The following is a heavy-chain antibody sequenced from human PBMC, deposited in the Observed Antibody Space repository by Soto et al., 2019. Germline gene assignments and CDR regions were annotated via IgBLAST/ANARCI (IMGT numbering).Heavy chain of an antibody. V-gene: IGHV2-5*02. Sequence: QITLKESGPTLVKPTQTLTLTCNVSGVSLSTGGVGVGWIRQPPGKARERLALSYWDDDHRSSPSLQSRLTITNDPSKNQVCLTLTSMAPEDTARYYCAHRRAAKFDYWGQGTLVTVSS. J-gene: IGHJ4*02. D-gene: IGHD2-15*01. CDR1: GVSLSTGGVG. CDR3: AHRRAAKFDY. CDR2: SYWDDDH.